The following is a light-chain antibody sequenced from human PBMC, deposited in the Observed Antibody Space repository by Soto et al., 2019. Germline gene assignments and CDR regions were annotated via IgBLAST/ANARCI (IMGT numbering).Light chain of an antibody. J-gene: IGKJ3*01. CDR1: QDINSY. V-gene: IGKV1-9*01. Sequence: DIQLTQSPSFLSASVGDRVTITCRASQDINSYLAWYQQKPGKAPKLLIFGASTLQSGVPSRFSGSGSGTEFTLTISSLQPADFATYYCQQLNSYSIFTFGPGTKVDI. CDR3: QQLNSYSIFT. CDR2: GAS.